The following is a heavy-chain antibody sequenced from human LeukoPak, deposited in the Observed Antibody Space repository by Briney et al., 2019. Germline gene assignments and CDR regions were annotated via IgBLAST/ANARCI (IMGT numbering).Heavy chain of an antibody. Sequence: SETLSLTCAVSGASISIGGYSWSWIRQPPGKGLEWIGYIYHSGSTYYNPSRKSRVTISVDTSKNQFSLRLTSVTAADTAVYYCAREGYYDSSGYNGFDPWGQGTLVTVSS. J-gene: IGHJ5*02. D-gene: IGHD3-22*01. CDR3: AREGYYDSSGYNGFDP. CDR2: IYHSGST. CDR1: GASISIGGYS. V-gene: IGHV4-30-2*01.